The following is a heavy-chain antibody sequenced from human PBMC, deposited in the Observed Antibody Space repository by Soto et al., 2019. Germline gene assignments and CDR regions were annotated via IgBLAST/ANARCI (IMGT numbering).Heavy chain of an antibody. Sequence: PGGSLRLSCGVSGFTFSNYAMTWVRHSPGKGLEWVSTISGSGGSTYYADSVKGRFTISRDNSKNTLYLQMNSLRAEDTAVYYCAKSVGVVPAAPADVWGQGTTVTVSS. CDR2: ISGSGGST. J-gene: IGHJ6*02. V-gene: IGHV3-23*01. CDR3: AKSVGVVPAAPADV. D-gene: IGHD2-2*01. CDR1: GFTFSNYA.